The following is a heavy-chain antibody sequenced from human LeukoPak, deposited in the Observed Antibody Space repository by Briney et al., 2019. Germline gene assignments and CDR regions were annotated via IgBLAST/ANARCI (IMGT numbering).Heavy chain of an antibody. CDR1: GGTFSSYA. V-gene: IGHV1-69*13. CDR3: ARAQYYTSSHFDY. J-gene: IGHJ4*02. CDR2: IIPIFGTA. Sequence: ASVKDSCKASGGTFSSYAISWVRQAPGQGLEWMGGIIPIFGTANYAQKFQGRVTITADESTSTAYMELSSLRSEDTAVYYCARAQYYTSSHFDYWGQGTLVTVSS. D-gene: IGHD2-2*02.